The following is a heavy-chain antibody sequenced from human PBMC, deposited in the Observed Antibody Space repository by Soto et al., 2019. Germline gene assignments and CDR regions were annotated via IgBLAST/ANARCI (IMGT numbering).Heavy chain of an antibody. D-gene: IGHD3-22*01. CDR3: ARVSPDSSGYSPQHFDY. CDR2: IYHSGST. J-gene: IGHJ4*02. V-gene: IGHV4-30-2*01. Sequence: SETLSLTCAVSGGSISSGGYSWSWIRQPPGKGLEWIGYIYHSGSTYYNPSLKSRVTISVDRSKNQFSLKLSSVTAADTAVYYCARVSPDSSGYSPQHFDYWGQGTLVTVSS. CDR1: GGSISSGGYS.